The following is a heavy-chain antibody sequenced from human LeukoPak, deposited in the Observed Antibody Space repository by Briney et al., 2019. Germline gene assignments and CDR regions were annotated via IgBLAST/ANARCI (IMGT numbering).Heavy chain of an antibody. CDR2: ISSSSSYI. CDR3: AREGSDYAFAY. CDR1: EFSFSSYS. V-gene: IGHV3-21*01. J-gene: IGHJ4*02. D-gene: IGHD4/OR15-4a*01. Sequence: GGSLRLSCVASEFSFSSYSMSWVRQAPGKGLEWVSSISSSSSYIYYADSVKGRFTISRDNAKNSLYLQMNSLRAEDTAVYYCAREGSDYAFAYWGQGTLVTASS.